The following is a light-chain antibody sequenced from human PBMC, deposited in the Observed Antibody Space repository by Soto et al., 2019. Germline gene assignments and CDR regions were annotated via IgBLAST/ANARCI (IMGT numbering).Light chain of an antibody. CDR1: QSIRSW. V-gene: IGKV1-5*01. CDR2: RAS. J-gene: IGKJ1*01. Sequence: DIQMTQSPSTLSASVGDRVTITCRASQSIRSWLAWYQQKPGKAPKLLIYRASSLESGVPSRFRDSGSGTEFTLTISSLQPDDFATNYCQQYNSDPWTFGQGTKVEIK. CDR3: QQYNSDPWT.